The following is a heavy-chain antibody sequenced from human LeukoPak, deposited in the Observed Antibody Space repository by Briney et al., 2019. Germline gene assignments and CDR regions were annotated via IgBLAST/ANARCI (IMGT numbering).Heavy chain of an antibody. J-gene: IGHJ3*02. D-gene: IGHD3-22*01. Sequence: SESLSLTCAVSGGSISSDYWSWVRQPAGKGRGWGGGIYTGGSSNYNASLRSRVTMSVDTSKHQFSLKLSSATAADTAVYYCARGVYYYDSSGYYPDAFDIWGQGTMVTVSS. CDR3: ARGVYYYDSSGYYPDAFDI. CDR2: IYTGGSS. V-gene: IGHV4-59*10. CDR1: GGSISSDY.